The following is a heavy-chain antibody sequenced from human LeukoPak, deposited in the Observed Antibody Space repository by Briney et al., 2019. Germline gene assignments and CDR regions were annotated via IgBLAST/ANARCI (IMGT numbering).Heavy chain of an antibody. D-gene: IGHD5-24*01. CDR1: GFTFSSYS. Sequence: GGSLRLSCAASGFTFSSYSVIWARQAPGKGLEWVSYVSSSGTTTYYADSVKGRFTISKDNGKNLVSLQMNSLRDEDTAVYYCARADRDGNKRFLDWGQGTLVTVSS. CDR2: VSSSGTTT. V-gene: IGHV3-48*02. CDR3: ARADRDGNKRFLD. J-gene: IGHJ4*02.